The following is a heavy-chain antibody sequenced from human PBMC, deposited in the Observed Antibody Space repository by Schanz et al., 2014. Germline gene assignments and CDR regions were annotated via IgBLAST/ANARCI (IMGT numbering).Heavy chain of an antibody. CDR2: INSDGTTT. V-gene: IGHV3-74*02. CDR3: AKSKSQLPLFDY. J-gene: IGHJ4*02. CDR1: GFTFSTYW. Sequence: EVQLVESGGGLVQPGESLRLSCAASGFTFSTYWMHWVRQAPGKGLVWVSHINSDGTTTTYADSVKGRFTISRDNAENTLYLQMNSLRADDTAVYYCAKSKSQLPLFDYWGQGTLVAGSS. D-gene: IGHD2-21*01.